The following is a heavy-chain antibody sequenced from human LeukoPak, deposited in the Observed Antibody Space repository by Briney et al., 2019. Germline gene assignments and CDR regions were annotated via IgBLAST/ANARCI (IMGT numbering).Heavy chain of an antibody. Sequence: SVKVSCKASGGTFSSYVISWVRQAPGQGLEWVGGIIPIFGTANYAQKFQGRVTITADESTSTAYMELSSLRSEDTAVYYCARGIYRGNYYDSSGYLDYWGQGTLVTVSS. J-gene: IGHJ4*02. D-gene: IGHD3-22*01. V-gene: IGHV1-69*13. CDR3: ARGIYRGNYYDSSGYLDY. CDR2: IIPIFGTA. CDR1: GGTFSSYV.